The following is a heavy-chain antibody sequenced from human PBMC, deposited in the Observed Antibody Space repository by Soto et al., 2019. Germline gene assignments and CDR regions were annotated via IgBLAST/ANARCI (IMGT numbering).Heavy chain of an antibody. CDR2: MYPGDSDT. V-gene: IGHV5-51*01. J-gene: IGHJ4*02. CDR3: ARLPRDCNKTSCYYADH. CDR1: GYDFNTDW. Sequence: GESLKISCRGSGYDFNTDWFGWVRQLPGRGLEWVGIMYPGDSDTRYNPSLQGHVTLSVDVTVSTAFLQWRSLETSDTGMYFCARLPRDCNKTSCYYADHWGQGTQVTSPQ. D-gene: IGHD3-3*01.